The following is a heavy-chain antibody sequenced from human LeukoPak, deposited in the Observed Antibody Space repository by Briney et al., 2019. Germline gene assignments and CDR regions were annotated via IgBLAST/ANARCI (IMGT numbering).Heavy chain of an antibody. CDR2: IYYSGST. Sequence: PSETLSLTCTVSGGSISSSSYYWGWIRQPPGKGLESIGSIYYSGSTYYNPSLKSRVTISVDTSKNQFSLKLSSVTAADTAVYYCARDYGSGSYYYYYYMDVWGKGTTVTISS. CDR1: GGSISSSSYY. D-gene: IGHD3-10*01. CDR3: ARDYGSGSYYYYYYMDV. J-gene: IGHJ6*03. V-gene: IGHV4-39*07.